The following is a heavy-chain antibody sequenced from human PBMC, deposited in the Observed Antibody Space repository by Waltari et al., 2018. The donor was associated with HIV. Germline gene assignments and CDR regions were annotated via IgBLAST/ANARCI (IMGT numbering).Heavy chain of an antibody. CDR1: GFTFSSYW. D-gene: IGHD7-27*01. CDR2: IKQDGSEK. CDR3: ARDLIGGENWFDP. J-gene: IGHJ5*02. V-gene: IGHV3-7*04. Sequence: EVQLVESGGGLVQPGGSLRLSCAASGFTFSSYWMSWVRQAPGKGLEWVANIKQDGSEKYYVDSVKGRFTISRDNAKNSLYLQMNSLRAEDTAVYYCARDLIGGENWFDPWGQGTLVTVSS.